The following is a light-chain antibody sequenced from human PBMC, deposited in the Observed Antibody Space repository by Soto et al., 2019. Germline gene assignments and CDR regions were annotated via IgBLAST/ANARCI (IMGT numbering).Light chain of an antibody. V-gene: IGKV3-20*01. Sequence: EIVLTQSPGTLSLSPGERATLSCRASQSFRSNYLAWYQQRPGQAPRLLIYGVSSRASGIPDRFSGSVSGADFTLTISRLEPEDSAVYYCQQYDRIPGSTFGGGTKVEI. CDR2: GVS. CDR1: QSFRSNY. CDR3: QQYDRIPGST. J-gene: IGKJ4*01.